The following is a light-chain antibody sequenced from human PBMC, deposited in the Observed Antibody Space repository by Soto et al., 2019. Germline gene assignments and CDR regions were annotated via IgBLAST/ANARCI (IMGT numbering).Light chain of an antibody. J-gene: IGKJ2*01. CDR3: MQALQTPYT. CDR2: WGS. CDR1: QSLLHSNGYNY. V-gene: IGKV2-28*01. Sequence: DIVMTQSPLSLPVTPGEPASISCRSSQSLLHSNGYNYLDWYLQKPGQSPQLLIYWGSDRASGVTDRFSGSGSGTDFTLQISRVEAEDVGVYYCMQALQTPYTFGQGTKLEIK.